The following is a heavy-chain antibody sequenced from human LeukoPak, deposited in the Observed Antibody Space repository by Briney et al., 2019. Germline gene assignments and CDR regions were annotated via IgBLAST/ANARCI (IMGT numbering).Heavy chain of an antibody. Sequence: ASVKVSCKASGYTFTGYYMHWVRQAPGQGLEWMGWINPNSGGTNYAQKLQGRVTMTRDTSISTAYMELSRLRSDDTAVYYCAREVGATSLEYFDYWGQGTLVTVSS. V-gene: IGHV1-2*02. CDR1: GYTFTGYY. CDR2: INPNSGGT. D-gene: IGHD1-26*01. J-gene: IGHJ4*02. CDR3: AREVGATSLEYFDY.